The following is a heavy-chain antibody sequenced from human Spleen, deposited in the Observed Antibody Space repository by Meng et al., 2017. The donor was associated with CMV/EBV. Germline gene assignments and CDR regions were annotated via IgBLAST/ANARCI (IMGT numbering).Heavy chain of an antibody. V-gene: IGHV3-64*01. CDR1: GGSFSGYY. Sequence: GTLQQWGAGLLKPSETLSLTCAVYGGSFSGYYWSWVRQAPGKGLEYVSAISSNGGSTYYANSVKGRFTISRDNSKNTLYLQMGSLRAEDMAVYYCARDLTGVVLDYWGQGTLVTVSS. D-gene: IGHD7-27*01. CDR2: ISSNGGST. CDR3: ARDLTGVVLDY. J-gene: IGHJ4*02.